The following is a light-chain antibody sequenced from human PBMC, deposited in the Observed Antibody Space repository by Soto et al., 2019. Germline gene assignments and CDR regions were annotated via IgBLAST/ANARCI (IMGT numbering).Light chain of an antibody. Sequence: QSVLTHPASLSGSPGQSITISCTGTSSDVGSYNLVSWYQQHPGKAPKLMIYEVSKRPSGVSNRFSGSKSGNTASLTISGLQAEDEADYYCCSYAGSSTFYVFGTGTKVTVL. CDR2: EVS. J-gene: IGLJ1*01. CDR1: SSDVGSYNL. CDR3: CSYAGSSTFYV. V-gene: IGLV2-23*02.